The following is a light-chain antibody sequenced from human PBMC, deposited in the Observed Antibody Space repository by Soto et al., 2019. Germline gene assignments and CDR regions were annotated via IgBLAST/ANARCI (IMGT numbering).Light chain of an antibody. Sequence: EIVLTQSPATLSLSPGERATLSCRASQSVSSYLVWYQQKPGQDPRLLIYDASTRATGIPARFSGSGSGTDFTLTISSLEPEDFAVYYCQQRSNWPPFTFGPGTKVDIK. V-gene: IGKV3-11*01. CDR3: QQRSNWPPFT. CDR2: DAS. CDR1: QSVSSY. J-gene: IGKJ3*01.